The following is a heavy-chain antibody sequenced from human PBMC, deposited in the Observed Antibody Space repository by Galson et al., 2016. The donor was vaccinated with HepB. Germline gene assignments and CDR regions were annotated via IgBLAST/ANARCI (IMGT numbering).Heavy chain of an antibody. D-gene: IGHD5-24*01. Sequence: SLRLSCAASGFTFSNFAMHWVRQAPGKGLEWVAVIWYDGTSKYYVDSVKGRFTISRDNSKNTLYLQMNSLRAEDTAVYYCARRMATITSFDYWGQGTLVTVSA. CDR2: IWYDGTSK. V-gene: IGHV3-33*01. CDR1: GFTFSNFA. J-gene: IGHJ4*02. CDR3: ARRMATITSFDY.